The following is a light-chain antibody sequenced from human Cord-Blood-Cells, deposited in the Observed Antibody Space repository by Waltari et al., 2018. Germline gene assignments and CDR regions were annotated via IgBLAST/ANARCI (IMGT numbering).Light chain of an antibody. CDR3: QSYDSSLSWV. V-gene: IGLV1-40*01. CDR1: SSNIGAGYD. CDR2: GNS. Sequence: QSVLTQPPSVSGAPGQRVTIPCTGRSSNIGAGYDVHWYQQLPGTAPKLLIYGNSNRPSGVPDRFSGSKSGTSASLAITGLQAEDEADYYCQSYDSSLSWVFGGGTKLTVL. J-gene: IGLJ2*01.